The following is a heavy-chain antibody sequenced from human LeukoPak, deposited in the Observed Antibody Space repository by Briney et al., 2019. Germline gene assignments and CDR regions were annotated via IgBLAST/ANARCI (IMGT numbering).Heavy chain of an antibody. CDR2: IYYSGST. V-gene: IGHV4-39*07. CDR3: AREDSSGWYLDY. D-gene: IGHD6-19*01. Sequence: GSLRLSCAASGFIFSSNGMHWVRQPPGKGLEWIGSIYYSGSTYYNPSLKSRVTISVDTSKNQFSLKLSSVTAADTAVYYCAREDSSGWYLDYWGQGTLDTVSS. CDR1: GFIFSSNG. J-gene: IGHJ4*02.